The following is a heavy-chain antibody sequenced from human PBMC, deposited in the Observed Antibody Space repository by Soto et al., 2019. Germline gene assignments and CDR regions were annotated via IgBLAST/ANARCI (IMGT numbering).Heavy chain of an antibody. D-gene: IGHD2-15*01. CDR2: IGGGGEYT. V-gene: IGHV3-23*01. CDR1: GFTSGKYA. J-gene: IGHJ3*02. Sequence: EVQLLESGGGLVQPGGYLTLTCIVSGFTSGKYAMSWVRQAPGKGLEGVSEIGGGGEYTNYADSVRGRFTMSRDNSKNTLYLHMSSLKVEDTAVYYCAKDEVAANGRADAFDIWGKGTVVTVSS. CDR3: AKDEVAANGRADAFDI.